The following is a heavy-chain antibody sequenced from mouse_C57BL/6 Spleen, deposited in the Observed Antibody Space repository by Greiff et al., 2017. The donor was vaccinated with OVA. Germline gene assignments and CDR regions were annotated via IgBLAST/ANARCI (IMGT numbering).Heavy chain of an antibody. J-gene: IGHJ3*01. V-gene: IGHV1-52*01. CDR3: ARSVCDPWFAY. Sequence: VQLQQPGAELVKPGSSVKLSCKASGYTFTSYWMHWVKQRPIQSLEWIGNIDPSDSDTHYNQKFKDKATLTVDKSSSTAYMQLSSLTSEDTAVFYCARSVCDPWFAYWGQGTLVTVSA. CDR1: GYTFTSYW. CDR2: IDPSDSDT.